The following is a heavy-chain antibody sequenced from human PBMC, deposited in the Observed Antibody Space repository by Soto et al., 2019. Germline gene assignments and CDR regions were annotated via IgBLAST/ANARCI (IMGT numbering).Heavy chain of an antibody. D-gene: IGHD3-9*01. Sequence: EVRLVESGGGLVKPGGSLRLSCAASGFTFSSYTMNWVRQAPGKGLECVSSISSSSTSVYYADSVKGRFTISRDNAKNSLYLQMNSLRAEDTAVYYCASGPYFEILIGYFDPWGQGTLVTVSS. CDR2: ISSSSTSV. V-gene: IGHV3-21*01. CDR1: GFTFSSYT. J-gene: IGHJ5*02. CDR3: ASGPYFEILIGYFDP.